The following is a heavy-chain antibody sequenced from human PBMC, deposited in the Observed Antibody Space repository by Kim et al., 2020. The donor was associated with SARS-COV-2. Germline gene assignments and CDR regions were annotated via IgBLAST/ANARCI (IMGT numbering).Heavy chain of an antibody. CDR2: ISSSSSYI. D-gene: IGHD4-17*01. CDR1: GFTFADNG. Sequence: GGSLRLSCAASGFTFADNGLNWLRRAPGKGLEWVASISSSSSYIYYADSAKGRFTISRDNAKNSLYLQMNSLRDEDTAVYYCASGTTAYWYFDLWGRGT. CDR3: ASGTTAYWYFDL. J-gene: IGHJ2*01. V-gene: IGHV3-21*01.